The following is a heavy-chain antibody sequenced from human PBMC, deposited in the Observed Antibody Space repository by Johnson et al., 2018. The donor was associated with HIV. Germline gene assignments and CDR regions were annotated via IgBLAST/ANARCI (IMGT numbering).Heavy chain of an antibody. CDR3: ARAWGSRDILTALRGAFDI. CDR1: GFTFSNAW. V-gene: IGHV3-15*01. Sequence: VQLVESGGGLVKPGGSLRLSCAASGFTFSNAWMSWVRQAPGKGLEWVGRIKSKTDGGTTDYAAPVKGRFTISRDDSKNTLYLQMNSLRAEDTAVYYCARAWGSRDILTALRGAFDIWGQGTMVTVSS. D-gene: IGHD3-9*01. CDR2: IKSKTDGGTT. J-gene: IGHJ3*02.